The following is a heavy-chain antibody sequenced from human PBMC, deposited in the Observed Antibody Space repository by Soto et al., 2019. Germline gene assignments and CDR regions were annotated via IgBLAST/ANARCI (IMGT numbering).Heavy chain of an antibody. D-gene: IGHD6-13*01. Sequence: LSLTCTVSGGSISSYYWSWIRQPPGKGLEWIGYIYYSGSTNYNPSLKSRVTISVDTSKNQFSLKLSSVTAADTAVYYCARYRSNWFLDYWGKGTLVTVSS. CDR2: IYYSGST. V-gene: IGHV4-59*01. CDR3: ARYRSNWFLDY. J-gene: IGHJ4*02. CDR1: GGSISSYY.